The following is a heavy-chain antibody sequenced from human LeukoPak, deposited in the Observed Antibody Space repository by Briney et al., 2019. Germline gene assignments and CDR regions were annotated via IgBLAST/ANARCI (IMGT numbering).Heavy chain of an antibody. D-gene: IGHD3-10*01. CDR2: IYPGDSDS. V-gene: IGHV5-51*01. Sequence: GESLKISCKGSGYNFTKYWVAWVRQMPGRGPEWMGVIYPGDSDSRYSPSFQGQVTISADKSISSVYLEWRSLKASDTAMYYCARQIHPYASGTYFPYYYYGMDVWGQGTTVTVSS. CDR3: ARQIHPYASGTYFPYYYYGMDV. CDR1: GYNFTKYW. J-gene: IGHJ6*02.